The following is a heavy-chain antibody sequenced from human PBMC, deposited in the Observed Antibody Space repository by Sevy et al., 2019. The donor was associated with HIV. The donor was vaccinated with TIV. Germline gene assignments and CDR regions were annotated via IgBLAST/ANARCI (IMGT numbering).Heavy chain of an antibody. Sequence: GGSPRLSCAASGFSFSSYSINWVRQAPGKGLEWVSFISSTSSYIYYADSVKGRFTISRDNAKNSLYLQMNSLRAEDTAVYYCARYTHDYGDYAPQGYGMDVWGQGTTVTVSS. J-gene: IGHJ6*02. CDR3: ARYTHDYGDYAPQGYGMDV. CDR2: ISSTSSYI. V-gene: IGHV3-21*01. CDR1: GFSFSSYS. D-gene: IGHD4-17*01.